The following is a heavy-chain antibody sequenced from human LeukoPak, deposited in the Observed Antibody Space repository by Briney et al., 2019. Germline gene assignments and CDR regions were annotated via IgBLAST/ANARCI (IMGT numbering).Heavy chain of an antibody. CDR1: GFSFSNYG. Sequence: GGSLRLSCAASGFSFSNYGMNWVRQAPGKGLEWVSLISWDGGSTYYADSVKGRFTISRDNSKNSLYLQMNSLRTEDTALYYCAKAYYYDSSGYYFDYWGQGTLVTVSS. J-gene: IGHJ4*02. D-gene: IGHD3-22*01. V-gene: IGHV3-43*01. CDR2: ISWDGGST. CDR3: AKAYYYDSSGYYFDY.